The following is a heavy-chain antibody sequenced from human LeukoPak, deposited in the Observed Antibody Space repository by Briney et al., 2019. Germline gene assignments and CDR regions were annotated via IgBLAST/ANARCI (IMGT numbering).Heavy chain of an antibody. Sequence: GASVKVSCKASGYTFTSSYMHWVRQAPGQGLEWMGIINPSGGSTGYAQKFQGRVTMTRDTSTSTVYMELSSLRSEDTAVYYCARDRETRGRDSSGWYRGAFDIWGQGTMVTVSS. J-gene: IGHJ3*02. CDR2: INPSGGST. CDR3: ARDRETRGRDSSGWYRGAFDI. D-gene: IGHD6-19*01. CDR1: GYTFTSSY. V-gene: IGHV1-46*01.